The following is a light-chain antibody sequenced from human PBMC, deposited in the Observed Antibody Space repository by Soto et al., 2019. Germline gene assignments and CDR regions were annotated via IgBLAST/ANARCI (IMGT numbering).Light chain of an antibody. Sequence: EIVLTRSPGTLSLSPVERATLSCRASESVGRHLAWYHQKPGQAPKLLIFDASTRATGVPARFSGSGSGTEFTLTVSSLQSEDIAVYFCQQYNNWPPNFGQGTRLEIK. CDR3: QQYNNWPPN. J-gene: IGKJ5*01. CDR2: DAS. V-gene: IGKV3-15*01. CDR1: ESVGRH.